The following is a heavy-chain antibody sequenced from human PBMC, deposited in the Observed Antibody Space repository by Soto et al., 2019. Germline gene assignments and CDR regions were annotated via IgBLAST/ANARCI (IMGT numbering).Heavy chain of an antibody. CDR1: GFTFSSYG. D-gene: IGHD3-3*01. CDR3: AKDASITIFGVVINYGMDV. J-gene: IGHJ6*02. V-gene: IGHV3-30*18. CDR2: ISYDGSNK. Sequence: PGGSLRLSCAASGFTFSSYGMHWVRQAPGKGLEWVVVISYDGSNKYYADSVKGRFTISRDNSKNTLYLQMNSLRAEDTAVYYCAKDASITIFGVVINYGMDVWGQGTTVTVSS.